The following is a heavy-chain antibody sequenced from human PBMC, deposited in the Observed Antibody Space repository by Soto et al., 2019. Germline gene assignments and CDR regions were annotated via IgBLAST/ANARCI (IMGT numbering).Heavy chain of an antibody. V-gene: IGHV3-11*01. J-gene: IGHJ4*02. Sequence: QVQLVASGGGLVKPGGSLRLSCAASGFTFSDYYMSWIRQAPGKGLEWVSYISSSGSTIYYADSVKGRFTISRDNAKNSLYLQMNSLRAEDTAVYYCASLLWFGESYRPDDYWGQGTLVTVSS. CDR3: ASLLWFGESYRPDDY. CDR1: GFTFSDYY. D-gene: IGHD3-10*01. CDR2: ISSSGSTI.